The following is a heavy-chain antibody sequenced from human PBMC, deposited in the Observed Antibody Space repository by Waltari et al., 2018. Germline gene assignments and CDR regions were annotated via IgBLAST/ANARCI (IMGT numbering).Heavy chain of an antibody. D-gene: IGHD2-8*01. J-gene: IGHJ5*02. CDR3: AKDNALHWFDP. CDR2: FNGNGGGT. CDR1: GFTFRTYA. V-gene: IGHV3-23*01. Sequence: EVQLLESGGGLVQPGGSLRLSCATSGFTFRTYAMSWVRQAPGQGLEWVSTFNGNGGGTYCSDSVKGRFTISRDNSKNTLYLQMNSLRVEDTAVYFCAKDNALHWFDPWGQGTLVTVSS.